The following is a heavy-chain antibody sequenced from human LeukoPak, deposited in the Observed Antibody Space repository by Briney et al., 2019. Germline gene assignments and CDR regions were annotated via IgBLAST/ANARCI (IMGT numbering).Heavy chain of an antibody. CDR1: GFTFSSYA. CDR3: ARDWYSAPLGYFDY. V-gene: IGHV3-23*01. J-gene: IGHJ4*02. Sequence: GGSLRLSCAASGFTFSSYAMSWVRQAPGKGLEWVSAISGSGGSTYYADSVKGRFTISRDNAKNSLYLQMNSLRAEDTAVYYCARDWYSAPLGYFDYWGQGTLVTVSS. CDR2: ISGSGGST. D-gene: IGHD1-26*01.